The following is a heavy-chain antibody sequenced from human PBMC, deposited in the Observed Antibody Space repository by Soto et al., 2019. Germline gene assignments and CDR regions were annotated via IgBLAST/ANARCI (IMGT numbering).Heavy chain of an antibody. CDR2: IYYSGST. Sequence: SETLSLTCTVSGGSISSSSYYWGWIRQPPGKGLEWIGSIYYSGSTYYNPSLKSRVTISVDTSKNQFSLKLSSVTAADTAVYYCARKGAYYDFWSGYYKYFDYWGQGTLVTVSS. CDR3: ARKGAYYDFWSGYYKYFDY. CDR1: GGSISSSSYY. V-gene: IGHV4-39*07. J-gene: IGHJ4*02. D-gene: IGHD3-3*01.